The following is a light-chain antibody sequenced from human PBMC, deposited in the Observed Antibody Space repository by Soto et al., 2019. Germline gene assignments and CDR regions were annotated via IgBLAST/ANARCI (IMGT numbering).Light chain of an antibody. CDR1: QSVSSY. CDR3: QRGSNWPRYT. J-gene: IGKJ2*01. CDR2: DAS. Sequence: EIVLTQSPATLSLSPGERATLSCRASQSVSSYLAWYQQKPGQAPRLLIYDASNRATGIPARFSGSGSGTGFALRISSGEAEEVAVYDWQRGSNWPRYTFGQGTKLEIK. V-gene: IGKV3-11*01.